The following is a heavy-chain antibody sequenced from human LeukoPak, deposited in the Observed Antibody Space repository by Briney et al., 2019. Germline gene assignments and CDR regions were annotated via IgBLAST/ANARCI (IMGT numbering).Heavy chain of an antibody. CDR1: GFTFDDYA. J-gene: IGHJ4*02. CDR3: AKAYTPLWFGGVDY. Sequence: GGSLRLSCAASGFTFDDYAMHRVRQAPGKGLEWVSGISWNSGSIGYADSVKGRFTISRDNAKNSLYLQMNSLRAEDTALYYCAKAYTPLWFGGVDYWGQGTLVTVSS. D-gene: IGHD3-10*01. CDR2: ISWNSGSI. V-gene: IGHV3-9*01.